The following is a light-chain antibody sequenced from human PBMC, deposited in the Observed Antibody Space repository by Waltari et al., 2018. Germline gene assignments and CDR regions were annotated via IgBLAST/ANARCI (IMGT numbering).Light chain of an antibody. J-gene: IGKJ4*01. Sequence: EIVLTQSPATLSLSPGERATLSCRASQSVSTYLAWYQQKPGQAPRLLIFDASNRATGIPARFSGSGSGTDFTLTISSLEPEDFAIYYCQQRSSWPLTFGGGTKVVIK. CDR1: QSVSTY. V-gene: IGKV3-11*01. CDR3: QQRSSWPLT. CDR2: DAS.